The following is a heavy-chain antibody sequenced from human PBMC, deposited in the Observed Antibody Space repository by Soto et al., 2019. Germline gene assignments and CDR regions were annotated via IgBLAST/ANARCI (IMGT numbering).Heavy chain of an antibody. D-gene: IGHD3-10*01. CDR3: AKNRQCRSYYESAGHYDN. Sequence: EVELLESGGGLVQPGGSLRLSCVASGFTFKNYDMRWIRQAPGKGLEWVSGISGSGGVTYYADSVKGRFTISRDNSNNTLYLQMNSLRDEDTDIYYCAKNRQCRSYYESAGHYDNWGQGTLVTVSS. CDR2: ISGSGGVT. CDR1: GFTFKNYD. J-gene: IGHJ4*02. V-gene: IGHV3-23*01.